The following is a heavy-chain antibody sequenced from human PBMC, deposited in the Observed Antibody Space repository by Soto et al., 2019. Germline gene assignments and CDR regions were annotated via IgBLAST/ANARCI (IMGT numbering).Heavy chain of an antibody. D-gene: IGHD1-1*01. J-gene: IGHJ4*02. Sequence: ASVKVSCKASGYPFTTYGISWVRQAPGQGLEWMGWISGYNGDTNYAQKFQGRVTMTIDTSTGTAYMEVRSLTSDDTAVYYCARDRDWNLDFWGQGTPVTVSS. CDR3: ARDRDWNLDF. CDR2: ISGYNGDT. CDR1: GYPFTTYG. V-gene: IGHV1-18*01.